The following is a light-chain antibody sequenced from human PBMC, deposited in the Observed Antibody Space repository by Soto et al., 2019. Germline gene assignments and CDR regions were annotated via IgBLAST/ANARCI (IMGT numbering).Light chain of an antibody. CDR2: STN. Sequence: QAVVTQEPSFSVSPGGTVTLTCGLSSGSVSTSYYPSWYQQTPGQAPRTLIYSTNTRSSGVPDRFSGSILGNKAALTITGAQADDESDYYCVLDMGRYVFGTGTKVTVL. V-gene: IGLV8-61*01. J-gene: IGLJ1*01. CDR1: SGSVSTSYY. CDR3: VLDMGRYV.